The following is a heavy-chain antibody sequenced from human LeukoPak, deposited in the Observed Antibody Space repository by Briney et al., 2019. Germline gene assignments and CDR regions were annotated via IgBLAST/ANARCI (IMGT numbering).Heavy chain of an antibody. J-gene: IGHJ4*02. CDR1: GYTFTSCA. Sequence: EASVNVSCKASGYTFTSCAMNWVRQAPGQGLEWMGWINTNTGNPTYAQGFTGRFVFSLDTSVSTAYLQISSLTAEDTAEYYCARAGPGYYDSSGFDYWGQGTLVTVSS. D-gene: IGHD3-22*01. CDR2: INTNTGNP. V-gene: IGHV7-4-1*02. CDR3: ARAGPGYYDSSGFDY.